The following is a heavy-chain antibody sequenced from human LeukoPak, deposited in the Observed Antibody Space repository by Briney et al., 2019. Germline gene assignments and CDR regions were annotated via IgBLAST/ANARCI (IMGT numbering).Heavy chain of an antibody. Sequence: GGSLRLSCAASGFTFSTNAMTWVRQAPGKGLEWDSAISGSGDGRYEDSVKGRFTISRGNSKNTLFLQMKSLRAEDTAVYYCARVPFGSGSYSTLGHWGQGTLVTVSS. D-gene: IGHD3-10*01. V-gene: IGHV3-23*01. J-gene: IGHJ4*02. CDR2: ISGSGDGR. CDR3: ARVPFGSGSYSTLGH. CDR1: GFTFSTNA.